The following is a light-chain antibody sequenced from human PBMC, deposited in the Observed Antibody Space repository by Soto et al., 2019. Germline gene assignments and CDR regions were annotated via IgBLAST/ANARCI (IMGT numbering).Light chain of an antibody. Sequence: DIVMTQSPLSLPVTPGEPASISCRSSQSLLHSNGYNYLDWYLQKPGQSPQLLIYLGSNRASGVPDRSSGSGSGIDFTLKISGVEAEDVGVYYCIQALHTPQTFGQGTKVEIK. J-gene: IGKJ1*01. V-gene: IGKV2-28*01. CDR3: IQALHTPQT. CDR2: LGS. CDR1: QSLLHSNGYNY.